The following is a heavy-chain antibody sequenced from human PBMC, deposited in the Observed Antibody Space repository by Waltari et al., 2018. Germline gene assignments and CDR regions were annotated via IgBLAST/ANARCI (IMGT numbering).Heavy chain of an antibody. CDR1: DSSITTDYY. CDR3: ARVTTVRLFDN. V-gene: IGHV4-38-2*01. J-gene: IGHJ4*02. CDR2: IYYTGSS. Sequence: QVQLQESGPGLVRPSETLSLSCAVSDSSITTDYYWGWLRQSPGKGREGIATIYYTGSSYSNPSLRGRVAISVDTSRNQFSLRLNSLTAADTAVYYCARVTTVRLFDNWGQGILVTVSS. D-gene: IGHD4-4*01.